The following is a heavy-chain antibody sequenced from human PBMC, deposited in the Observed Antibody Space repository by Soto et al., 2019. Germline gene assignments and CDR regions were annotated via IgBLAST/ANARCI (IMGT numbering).Heavy chain of an antibody. D-gene: IGHD4-17*01. CDR3: AKNSVTRARVDYYYGLDV. CDR2: VIPIYSTS. CDR1: GGTLSDYG. V-gene: IGHV1-69*13. Sequence: SVKVSCKTSGGTLSDYGISWVRQAPGHGLEWMGGVIPIYSTSNYAPKFHGRVTFTADDPTAYMELSSLKSEDTAVYYCAKNSVTRARVDYYYGLDVWGQGTTVTVSS. J-gene: IGHJ6*02.